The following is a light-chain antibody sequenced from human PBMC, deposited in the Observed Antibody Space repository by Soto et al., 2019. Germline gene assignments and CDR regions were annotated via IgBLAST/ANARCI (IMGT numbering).Light chain of an antibody. Sequence: EIVMTQSPATLSVSPGARAPLSCRASQSVRRNLAWYQQRPGQPPRLLIYGTSTRATDIPARFSGSGSGTEFTLTISSLQSEDFAVYYCQQYNNWPAITFGQGTRLEIK. V-gene: IGKV3D-15*01. CDR3: QQYNNWPAIT. CDR1: QSVRRN. J-gene: IGKJ5*01. CDR2: GTS.